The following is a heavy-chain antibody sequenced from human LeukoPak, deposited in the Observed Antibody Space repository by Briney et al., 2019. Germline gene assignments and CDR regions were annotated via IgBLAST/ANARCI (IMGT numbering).Heavy chain of an antibody. CDR3: TRGDYLSWFDP. J-gene: IGHJ5*02. V-gene: IGHV3-11*04. D-gene: IGHD4-17*01. CDR2: ISDSGGII. CDR1: GFIFSDYY. Sequence: PGGSLRLSCAASGFIFSDYYMIWIRQAPGKGLECVSYISDSGGIIKYADSVKGRLTISRDNAKNSLYLQMNSLRDEDTAVYYCTRGDYLSWFDPWGQGTLVTVSS.